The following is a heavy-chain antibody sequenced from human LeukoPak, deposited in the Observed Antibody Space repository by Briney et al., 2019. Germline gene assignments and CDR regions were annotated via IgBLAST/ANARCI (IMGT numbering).Heavy chain of an antibody. CDR2: MNPNSGNT. Sequence: ASVKVSCKASGYTFTSYDINWVRQATGQGLEWMGWMNPNSGNTGYAQKLQGRVTMTTDTSTSTAYMELRSLRSDDTAVYYCARDDPITGATYVYWGQGTLVTVSS. CDR3: ARDDPITGATYVY. J-gene: IGHJ4*02. D-gene: IGHD1-7*01. V-gene: IGHV1-8*02. CDR1: GYTFTSYD.